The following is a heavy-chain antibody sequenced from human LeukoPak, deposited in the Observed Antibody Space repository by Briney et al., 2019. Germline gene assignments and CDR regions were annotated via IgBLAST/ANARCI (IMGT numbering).Heavy chain of an antibody. D-gene: IGHD6-19*01. CDR3: ARGIAVAGRAIAYYFDY. V-gene: IGHV3-21*01. CDR1: GFTFSSYS. J-gene: IGHJ4*02. Sequence: GGSLRLSCAASGFTFSSYSMNWVRQAPGKGLEWVSSISSSSSYIYYADSVKGRFTISRDNAKNPLYLQMNSLRAEDTAVYYCARGIAVAGRAIAYYFDYWGQGTLVTVSS. CDR2: ISSSSSYI.